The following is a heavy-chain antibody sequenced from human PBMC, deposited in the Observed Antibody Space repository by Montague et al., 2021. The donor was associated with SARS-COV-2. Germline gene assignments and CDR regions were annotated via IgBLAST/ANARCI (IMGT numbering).Heavy chain of an antibody. Sequence: CAISGDSVTVKKASWDGRRRSRPKCSEAQGRTNDRSKWHYDYAVSVKSRILIIPNTSENQFSLQLNSVTPEDTAVYYCARDAHIGSTWPFSGYGMDVWGQGTTVTVS. CDR2: TNDRSKWHY. D-gene: IGHD6-13*01. V-gene: IGHV6-1*01. CDR3: ARDAHIGSTWPFSGYGMDV. CDR1: GDSVTVKKAS. J-gene: IGHJ6*02.